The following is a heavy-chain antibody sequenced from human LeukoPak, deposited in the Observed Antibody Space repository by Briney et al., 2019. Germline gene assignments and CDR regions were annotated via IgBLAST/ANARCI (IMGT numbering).Heavy chain of an antibody. CDR1: GYTFTNYG. CDR2: ISTYNENT. D-gene: IGHD6-19*01. CDR3: ARGVGTVADTFVDY. J-gene: IGHJ4*02. V-gene: IGHV1-18*01. Sequence: ASVKVSCKASGYTFTNYGITWVRQAPGQGLEWMGWISTYNENTNYAQKLQGRITMTTDTSTSTAYMELRSLRSDDTAVYYCARGVGTVADTFVDYWGQGTLVIVSS.